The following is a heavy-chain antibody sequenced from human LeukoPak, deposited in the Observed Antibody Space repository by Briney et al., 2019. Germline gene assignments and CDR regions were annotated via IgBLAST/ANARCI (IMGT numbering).Heavy chain of an antibody. J-gene: IGHJ5*02. CDR2: ISYSGST. Sequence: SETLSLTWTVSGASISSYYWSWVRQPPGKGLEWVGDISYSGSTNYNASLKSRVTISLDTSKNQFSLTLSPVTAAETAVYYCVSELRSGYGVERWCDPWGQGTRVTVSS. CDR3: VSELRSGYGVERWCDP. D-gene: IGHD3-22*01. CDR1: GASISSYY. V-gene: IGHV4-59*01.